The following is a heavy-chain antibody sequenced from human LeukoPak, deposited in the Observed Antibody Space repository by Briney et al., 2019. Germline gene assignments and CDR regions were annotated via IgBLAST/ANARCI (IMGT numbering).Heavy chain of an antibody. Sequence: GGSLRLSCAASGFTFSSYAMSWVRQAPGKGLEWVSAISGSGGSTYYADSVKGRFTISRDNSKNTLYLQMNSLRAEDTAVYYCATTRQLLLYLYFDYWGQGTLVTVSS. CDR1: GFTFSSYA. D-gene: IGHD2-2*02. V-gene: IGHV3-23*01. CDR3: ATTRQLLLYLYFDY. J-gene: IGHJ4*02. CDR2: ISGSGGST.